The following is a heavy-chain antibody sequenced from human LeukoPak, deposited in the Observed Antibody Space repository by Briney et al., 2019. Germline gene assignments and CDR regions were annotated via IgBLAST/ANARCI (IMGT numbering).Heavy chain of an antibody. CDR3: ARDGSSSGWYYFDY. Sequence: GSLRLSCAASGFTFSSYSMNWVRQAPGKGLEWVSSISSSSSYIYYADSVKGRFTISRDNAKNSLYLQMNSLRAEDTAVYYCARDGSSSGWYYFDYWGQGTLVTVSS. CDR2: ISSSSSYI. V-gene: IGHV3-21*01. J-gene: IGHJ4*02. CDR1: GFTFSSYS. D-gene: IGHD6-19*01.